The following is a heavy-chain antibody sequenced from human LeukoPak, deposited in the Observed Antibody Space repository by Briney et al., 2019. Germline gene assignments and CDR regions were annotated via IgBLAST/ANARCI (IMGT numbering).Heavy chain of an antibody. Sequence: GGSLRLSCAASGFTFSSYGMSWVRQAPGKGLEWVANIKQDGSEKYYVDSVKGRFTISRDNAKNSLYLQMNSLRAEDTAVYYCAGTYYYDKGAFDIWGQGTMVTVSS. CDR3: AGTYYYDKGAFDI. D-gene: IGHD3-22*01. CDR2: IKQDGSEK. CDR1: GFTFSSYG. J-gene: IGHJ3*02. V-gene: IGHV3-7*01.